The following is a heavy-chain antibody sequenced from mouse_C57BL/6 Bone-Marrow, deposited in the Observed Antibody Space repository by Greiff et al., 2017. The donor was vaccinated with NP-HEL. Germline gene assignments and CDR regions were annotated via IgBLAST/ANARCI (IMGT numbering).Heavy chain of an antibody. J-gene: IGHJ3*01. Sequence: EVQLVESGGDLVKPGGSLKLSCAASGFTFSSYGMSWVRQTPDKRLEWVATISSGGSYTYYPDSVKGRFTISRDNAKNTLYLQMSSLKSEDTAMYYCARYDYPSYWGQGTLVTVSA. D-gene: IGHD2-4*01. V-gene: IGHV5-6*01. CDR3: ARYDYPSY. CDR2: ISSGGSYT. CDR1: GFTFSSYG.